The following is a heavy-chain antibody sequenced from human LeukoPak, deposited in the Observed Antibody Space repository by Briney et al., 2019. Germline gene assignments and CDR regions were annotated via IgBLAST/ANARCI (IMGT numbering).Heavy chain of an antibody. Sequence: ASVKVSCKASGYTFTSYGISWVRQAPGQGLEWMGWISAYNGNTNYAQKLQGRVTMTTDTSTSTAYMELRSLGSDDTAVYYCARVNAAAGRYYYYYYGMDVWGQGTTVTVSS. CDR2: ISAYNGNT. V-gene: IGHV1-18*01. CDR1: GYTFTSYG. D-gene: IGHD6-13*01. CDR3: ARVNAAAGRYYYYYYGMDV. J-gene: IGHJ6*02.